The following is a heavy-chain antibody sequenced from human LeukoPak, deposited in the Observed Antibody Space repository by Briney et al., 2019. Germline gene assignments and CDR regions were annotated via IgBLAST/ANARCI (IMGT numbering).Heavy chain of an antibody. CDR3: ARGYGQNYYGMDV. CDR2: IIPIFGTA. J-gene: IGHJ6*04. V-gene: IGHV1-69*01. D-gene: IGHD1-1*01. Sequence: ASVKVSCEASGGTFSSYAISWVRQAPGQGLEWMGGIIPIFGTANYAQKFQGRVAITADESTSTAYMELSSLRSEDTAVYYCARGYGQNYYGMDVWGKGTTVTVSS. CDR1: GGTFSSYA.